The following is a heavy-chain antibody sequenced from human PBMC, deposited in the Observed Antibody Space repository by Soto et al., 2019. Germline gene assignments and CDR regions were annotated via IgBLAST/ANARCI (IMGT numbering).Heavy chain of an antibody. CDR3: ANALTGTPNFDY. Sequence: GGSLRLSCAASGFTFSSYAMSWVRQAPGKGLEWVSAISGSGGSTYYADSVKGRFTISRDNSKNTLYLQMNSLRAEDTAVYYCANALTGTPNFDYWGQGTLVTVSS. J-gene: IGHJ4*02. D-gene: IGHD2-15*01. CDR2: ISGSGGST. V-gene: IGHV3-23*01. CDR1: GFTFSSYA.